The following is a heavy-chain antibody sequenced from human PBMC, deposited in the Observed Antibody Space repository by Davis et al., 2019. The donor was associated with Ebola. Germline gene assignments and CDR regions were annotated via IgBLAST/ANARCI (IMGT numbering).Heavy chain of an antibody. CDR1: GFTFSSYA. V-gene: IGHV3-7*01. D-gene: IGHD3-10*01. CDR2: IKQDGSEK. J-gene: IGHJ4*02. CDR3: ASETYYYGSGSYSHYFDY. Sequence: GESLKISCAASGFTFSSYAMSWVRQAPGKGLEWVANIKQDGSEKYYVDSVKGRFTTSRDNAKNSLYLQMNSLRAEDTAVYYCASETYYYGSGSYSHYFDYWGQGTLVTVSS.